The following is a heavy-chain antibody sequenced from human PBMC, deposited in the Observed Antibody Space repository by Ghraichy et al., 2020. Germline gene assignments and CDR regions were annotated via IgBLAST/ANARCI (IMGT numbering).Heavy chain of an antibody. Sequence: GGSLRLYCVASGFAFKNAWMNWVRQAPGKGLEWVGRIKSKADSGTTEYAAPVNGRFTISRDDSNDTLYLEMSSLKSEDTALYYCCAQGRRIFGVVSWFDPWGQGTVVTVS. D-gene: IGHD3-3*01. J-gene: IGHJ5*02. CDR3: CAQGRRIFGVVSWFDP. CDR2: IKSKADSGTT. CDR1: GFAFKNAW. V-gene: IGHV3-15*01.